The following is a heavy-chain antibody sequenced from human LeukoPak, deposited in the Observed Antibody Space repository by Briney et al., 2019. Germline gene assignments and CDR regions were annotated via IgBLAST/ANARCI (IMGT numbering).Heavy chain of an antibody. CDR3: ARDRRGVDYYYGMDV. CDR2: IYYSGST. J-gene: IGHJ6*04. D-gene: IGHD2-21*01. V-gene: IGHV4-31*03. Sequence: SETLSLTCTVSGGSISSGSYYWSWIRQHPGKGLEWIGYIYYSGSTYYNPSLKSRLTISVDTSKNRFSLKLSSVAAADTAVYYCARDRRGVDYYYGMDVWGKGTTVTVSS. CDR1: GGSISSGSYY.